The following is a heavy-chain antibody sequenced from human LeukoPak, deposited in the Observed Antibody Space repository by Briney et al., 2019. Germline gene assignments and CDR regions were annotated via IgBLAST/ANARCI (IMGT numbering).Heavy chain of an antibody. V-gene: IGHV1-69*13. CDR1: GGTFSSYA. Sequence: GASVKVSCKASGGTFSSYAISWVRQAPGQGLEWMGGIIPIFGTANYAQKFQGRVTITADESTSTAYMELSSLRSEDTAVYYCARAVRFLEWSYWFDPWGQGTLVTVSS. J-gene: IGHJ5*02. D-gene: IGHD3-3*01. CDR2: IIPIFGTA. CDR3: ARAVRFLEWSYWFDP.